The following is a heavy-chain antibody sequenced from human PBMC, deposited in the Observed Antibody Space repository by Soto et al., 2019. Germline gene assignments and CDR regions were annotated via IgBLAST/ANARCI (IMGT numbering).Heavy chain of an antibody. J-gene: IGHJ5*01. CDR1: GDSISSVDYF. Sequence: SETLSLTCSVSGDSISSVDYFWDWIRPPPGQALEYIGYIYKSATTYYNPSFESRVAISLDTSKSQFSLNVTSVTAADTAVYFCARGRYCLTGRCFPNWFDSWGQGTLVTVSS. D-gene: IGHD2-15*01. CDR3: ARGRYCLTGRCFPNWFDS. V-gene: IGHV4-30-4*01. CDR2: IYKSATT.